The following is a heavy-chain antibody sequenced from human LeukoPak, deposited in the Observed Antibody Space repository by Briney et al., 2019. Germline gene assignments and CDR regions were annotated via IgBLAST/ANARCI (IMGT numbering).Heavy chain of an antibody. CDR1: GGSISSYY. V-gene: IGHV4-59*08. CDR3: ARSLIRFLEWPPLSP. J-gene: IGHJ5*02. D-gene: IGHD3-3*01. Sequence: KASETLSLTCTVSGGSISSYYWSWIRQPPGKGLEWIGYIYYSGSTNYNPSLKSRVTISVDTSKNQFSLKLSSVTAADTAVYYCARSLIRFLEWPPLSPWGQGTLVTISS. CDR2: IYYSGST.